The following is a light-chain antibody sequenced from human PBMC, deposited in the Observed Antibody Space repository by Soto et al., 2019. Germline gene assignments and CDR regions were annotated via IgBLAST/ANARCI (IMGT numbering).Light chain of an antibody. V-gene: IGLV1-40*01. CDR1: SSNIGAGHV. Sequence: QSVLTQPPSVSGAPGQRVTISCTGGSSNIGAGHVVHWYQQFPGRAPNLLIYGSTNRPSGVPDRFSGSKSGTSASLAITGLQAEDEADYYCQSYDNGLSASVFGGGTKLTVL. J-gene: IGLJ2*01. CDR2: GST. CDR3: QSYDNGLSASV.